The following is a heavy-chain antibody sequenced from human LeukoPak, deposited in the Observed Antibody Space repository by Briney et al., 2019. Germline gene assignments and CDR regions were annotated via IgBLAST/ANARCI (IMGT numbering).Heavy chain of an antibody. Sequence: ASVKVSCKASGYAFTSYGISWVRQAPGQGLEWMGGIIPIFGTANYAQKFQGRVTITADESTSTAYMELSSLRSEDTAVYYCARALYSGSYYYYYGMDVWGQGTTVTVSS. D-gene: IGHD1-26*01. V-gene: IGHV1-69*13. J-gene: IGHJ6*02. CDR3: ARALYSGSYYYYYGMDV. CDR2: IIPIFGTA. CDR1: GYAFTSYG.